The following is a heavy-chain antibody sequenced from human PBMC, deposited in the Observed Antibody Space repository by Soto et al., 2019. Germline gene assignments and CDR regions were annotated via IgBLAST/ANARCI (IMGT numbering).Heavy chain of an antibody. Sequence: QVQLVESGGGVVQPGRSLRLSCAASGFTFSSYGMHWVRQAPGKGLEWVAVISYDGSNKYYADSVKGRFTISRDNSKNTLYLQMNSLRAEDTAVYYCPKDLHPIFGGIFDYWGQGTLVTVSS. D-gene: IGHD3-3*01. CDR2: ISYDGSNK. CDR3: PKDLHPIFGGIFDY. V-gene: IGHV3-30*18. J-gene: IGHJ4*02. CDR1: GFTFSSYG.